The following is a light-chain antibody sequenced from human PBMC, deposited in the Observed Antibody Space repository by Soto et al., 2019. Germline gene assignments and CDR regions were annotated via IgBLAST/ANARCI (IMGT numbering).Light chain of an antibody. Sequence: DSQMTQSPPSFSSSFGDXDTITCRASQDVGKWLAWYQQKPGKAPTLLIHGASSLQSGVPPRYSGSGYGTDFTLTTSSLQPEDFATYYCQQANSFPITFGQGTRLEIK. CDR3: QQANSFPIT. CDR1: QDVGKW. CDR2: GAS. V-gene: IGKV1-12*01. J-gene: IGKJ5*01.